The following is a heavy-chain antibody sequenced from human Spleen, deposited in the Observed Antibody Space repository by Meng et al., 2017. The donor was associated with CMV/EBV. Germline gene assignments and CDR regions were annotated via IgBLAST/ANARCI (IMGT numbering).Heavy chain of an antibody. V-gene: IGHV3-21*01. J-gene: IGHJ4*01. CDR2: ISSSSSYI. D-gene: IGHD3-22*01. CDR3: ARIVSDSSGYYTYYFDY. Sequence: EVQLVESGGXLVKPGXSLRLSXGXSGFTFSSYSMNWVRQAPGKGLEWVSSISSSSSYIYYADSVKGRFTISRDNAKNSLYLQMNSLRAEDTAVYYCARIVSDSSGYYTYYFDYWGHGTLVTVSS. CDR1: GFTFSSYS.